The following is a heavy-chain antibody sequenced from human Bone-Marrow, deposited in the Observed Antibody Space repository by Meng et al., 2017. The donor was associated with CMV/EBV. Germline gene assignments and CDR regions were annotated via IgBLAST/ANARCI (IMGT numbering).Heavy chain of an antibody. V-gene: IGHV3-72*01. D-gene: IGHD1-26*01. J-gene: IGHJ4*02. CDR1: GFTFSDHY. CDR3: ARGSGSYYIGDY. CDR2: TKNKANSYIT. Sequence: SGFTFSDHYMDWVRQAPGKGLEWVVRTKNKANSYITEYAASVKGRFTLSRDDSKSSLYLQMNSLKTEDTAVYYCARGSGSYYIGDYWGQGTLVTVSS.